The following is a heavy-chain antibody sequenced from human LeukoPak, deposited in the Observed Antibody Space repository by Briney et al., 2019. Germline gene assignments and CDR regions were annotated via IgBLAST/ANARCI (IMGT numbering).Heavy chain of an antibody. CDR2: FYRGIST. CDR3: ARYYDSSGYTQGAFDI. CDR1: GFTVSSNY. V-gene: IGHV3-66*02. J-gene: IGHJ3*02. D-gene: IGHD3-22*01. Sequence: GGSLRLSCAASGFTVSSNYMSWVRQAPGKGLEWVSSFYRGISTYYADSVKGRFTTSRDHSKNTVYLQMDSLRPEDTAVYYRARYYDSSGYTQGAFDIWGQGTMVTVS.